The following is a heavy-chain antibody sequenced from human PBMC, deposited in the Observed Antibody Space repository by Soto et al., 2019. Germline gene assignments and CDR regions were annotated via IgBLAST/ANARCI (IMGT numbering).Heavy chain of an antibody. Sequence: GKGLEWVGRIKSKTDGGSTGYADSVKGRFTISRDNAKNSLYLQMNSLRAEDTAFYYCARDIKPRYSYGHGTDYWGQGALVTVIS. CDR2: IKSKTDGGST. V-gene: IGHV3-20*03. CDR3: ARDIKPRYSYGHGTDY. D-gene: IGHD5-18*01. J-gene: IGHJ4*02.